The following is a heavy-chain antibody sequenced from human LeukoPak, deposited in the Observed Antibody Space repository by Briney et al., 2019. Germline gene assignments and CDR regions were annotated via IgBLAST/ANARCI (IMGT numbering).Heavy chain of an antibody. CDR3: AKGLRIAAAGKYYFDY. CDR2: ISGSGGRT. Sequence: PGGSLRLSCAASGFTFSSYSMSWVRQAPGKGLEWVSTISGSGGRTYYADSVKGRFTISRDNSKNTLSLQMNSLRAEDTALYYCAKGLRIAAAGKYYFDYWGQGTLVTVSS. D-gene: IGHD6-13*01. J-gene: IGHJ4*02. V-gene: IGHV3-23*01. CDR1: GFTFSSYS.